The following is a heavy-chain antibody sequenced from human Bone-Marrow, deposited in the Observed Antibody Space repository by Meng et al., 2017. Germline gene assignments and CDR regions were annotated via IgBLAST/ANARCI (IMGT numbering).Heavy chain of an antibody. V-gene: IGHV3-21*01. Sequence: GGSLRLSCAASGFTFSSYSMNWVRQAPGKGLEWVSSISSSSSYIYYADSVKGRFTISRDNAKNSLYLQMNSLRAEDTAVYYCARARAVAGTRRGNYYYYGMDVWGQGTMVTVSS. CDR3: ARARAVAGTRRGNYYYYGMDV. J-gene: IGHJ6*02. CDR1: GFTFSSYS. CDR2: ISSSSSYI. D-gene: IGHD6-19*01.